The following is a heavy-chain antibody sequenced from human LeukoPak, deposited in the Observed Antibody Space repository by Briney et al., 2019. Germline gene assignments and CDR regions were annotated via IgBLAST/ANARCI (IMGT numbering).Heavy chain of an antibody. D-gene: IGHD2-15*01. CDR1: GFTFDFYA. CDR2: IRSNGGDT. Sequence: GGSLRLSCTTSGFTFDFYAMHWVRQAPGKGLEWVSNIRSNGGDTYYTDSVKGRFTISRDNSKNTLYLQMNSLRAEDTAVYYCAKGGYTTWFDPWGQGTLVTVSS. J-gene: IGHJ5*02. CDR3: AKGGYTTWFDP. V-gene: IGHV3-23*01.